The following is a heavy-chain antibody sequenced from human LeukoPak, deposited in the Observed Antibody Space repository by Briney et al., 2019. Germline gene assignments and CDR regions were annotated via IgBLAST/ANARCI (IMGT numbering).Heavy chain of an antibody. V-gene: IGHV4-39*07. CDR1: GGSISSSSYY. CDR3: AREAAAGDDAFDI. CDR2: IYYSGST. J-gene: IGHJ3*02. Sequence: SETLSPTCTVSGGSISSSSYYWGWIRQPPGKGLEWIGSIYYSGSTYYNPSLKSRVTISVDTSKNQFSLKLSSVTAADTAVYYCAREAAAGDDAFDIWGQGTMVTVSS. D-gene: IGHD6-13*01.